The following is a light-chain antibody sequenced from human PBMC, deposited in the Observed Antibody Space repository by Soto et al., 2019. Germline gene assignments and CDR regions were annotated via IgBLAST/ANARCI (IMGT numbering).Light chain of an antibody. CDR1: QDINTY. CDR3: QQRKTYPIT. J-gene: IGKJ5*01. CDR2: AAS. V-gene: IGKV1-9*01. Sequence: DIQLTQSPSFLSASVGDRVTITCRASQDINTYLAWYQQKQGKAPKLLIFAASTLQNGVPARFSGSGSGTEFTVTITSLQPEDFATYYRQQRKTYPITFGQGTRLEIK.